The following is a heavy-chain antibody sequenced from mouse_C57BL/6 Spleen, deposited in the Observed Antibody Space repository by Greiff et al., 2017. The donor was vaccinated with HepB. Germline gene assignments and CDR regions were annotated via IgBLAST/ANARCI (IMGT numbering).Heavy chain of an antibody. Sequence: QVQLQQPGAELVKPGASVKLSCKASGYTFTSYWMQWVKQRPGQGLEWIGEIDPSDSYTNYNQKFKGKATLTVDTSSSTAYMQLSSLTSADSAVYYCARGYYGSSPPFAYWGQGTLVTVSA. V-gene: IGHV1-50*01. J-gene: IGHJ3*01. CDR3: ARGYYGSSPPFAY. CDR1: GYTFTSYW. CDR2: IDPSDSYT. D-gene: IGHD1-1*01.